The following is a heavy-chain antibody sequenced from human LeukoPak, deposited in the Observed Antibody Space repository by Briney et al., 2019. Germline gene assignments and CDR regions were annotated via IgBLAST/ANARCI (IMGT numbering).Heavy chain of an antibody. V-gene: IGHV3-21*01. CDR3: ARADRLGAALLASFDY. D-gene: IGHD3-16*01. Sequence: GGSLRLPCAASGFTFSSYEMNWVRQAPGKGLEWVSSISSSSSYIYYADSVKGRFTISRDNAKNSLYLQMNSLRAEDTAVYYCARADRLGAALLASFDYWGQGTLVTVSS. CDR2: ISSSSSYI. CDR1: GFTFSSYE. J-gene: IGHJ4*02.